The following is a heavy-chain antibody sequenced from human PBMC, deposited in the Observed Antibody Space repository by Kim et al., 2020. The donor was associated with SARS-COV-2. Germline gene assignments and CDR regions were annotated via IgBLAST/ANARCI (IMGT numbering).Heavy chain of an antibody. CDR3: AKEDTNYYYSGMDV. Sequence: GGSLRLSCAASGFTFADFTMHWVRQAPGKGLEWVSLITWDGVFTYHADSVKGRFTISRDNSKNSLYLQMNSLRTEDTALYYCAKEDTNYYYSGMDVWGQGTTVTVSS. J-gene: IGHJ6*02. V-gene: IGHV3-43*01. D-gene: IGHD5-18*01. CDR2: ITWDGVFT. CDR1: GFTFADFT.